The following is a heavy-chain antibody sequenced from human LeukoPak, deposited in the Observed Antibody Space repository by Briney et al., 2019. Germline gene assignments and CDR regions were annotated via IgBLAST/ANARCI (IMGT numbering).Heavy chain of an antibody. CDR2: IYWDDDK. V-gene: IGHV2-5*02. J-gene: IGHJ4*02. Sequence: ESGPTLVKPTQTLTLTCTFSGYSLSTSGVGVGWIRQPPGKALEWLALIYWDDDKRYSPSLKSRLTITKDTSKNQVVLTMTNMDPVDTATYYCARSVVAATYFDYWGQGTLVTVSS. D-gene: IGHD2-15*01. CDR3: ARSVVAATYFDY. CDR1: GYSLSTSGVG.